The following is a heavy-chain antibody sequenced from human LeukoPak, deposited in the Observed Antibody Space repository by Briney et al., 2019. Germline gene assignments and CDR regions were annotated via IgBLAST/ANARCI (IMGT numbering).Heavy chain of an antibody. V-gene: IGHV3-48*03. J-gene: IGHJ4*02. CDR1: GFTFTTYE. D-gene: IGHD5-18*01. CDR3: ARVYVYIYDPNYFDY. CDR2: ITSSGDIK. Sequence: PGGSLRLSCATSGFTFTTYEMNWVRQAPGKGLEWVSYITSSGDIKTYADPVKGRFTMSRDDAKNSLYLQMNSLRAEDTAVYSCARVYVYIYDPNYFDYWGQGTLVTVSS.